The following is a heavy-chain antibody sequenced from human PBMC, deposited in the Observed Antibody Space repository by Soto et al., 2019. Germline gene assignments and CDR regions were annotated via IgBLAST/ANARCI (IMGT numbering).Heavy chain of an antibody. CDR3: ARWEQPLFDY. D-gene: IGHD1-26*01. CDR2: ISSDGNHK. CDR1: GFTVSAYT. V-gene: IGHV3-30-3*01. J-gene: IGHJ4*02. Sequence: QVQLVESGGGVVQPGRSLRLSCAASGFTVSAYTMHWVRQAPGKGLEWVAVISSDGNHKYYTDSVKGRFTISRDTSTNTPYLQMNSLRAEDTAVYYCARWEQPLFDYWGQGTLVTVSS.